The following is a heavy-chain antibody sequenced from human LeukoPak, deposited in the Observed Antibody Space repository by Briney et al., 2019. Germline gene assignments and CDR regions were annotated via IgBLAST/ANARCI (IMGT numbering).Heavy chain of an antibody. CDR3: ARGPYYYDSSGYYPRNDAFDI. CDR1: GGSISSSSYY. V-gene: IGHV4-39*07. J-gene: IGHJ3*02. Sequence: PSETLSLTCTVSGGSISSSSYYWGWIRQPPGKGLEWIGSIYYSGSTYYNPSLKSRVTISVDTSKNQFSLKLSSVTAADTAVYYCARGPYYYDSSGYYPRNDAFDIWGQGTMVTVSS. CDR2: IYYSGST. D-gene: IGHD3-22*01.